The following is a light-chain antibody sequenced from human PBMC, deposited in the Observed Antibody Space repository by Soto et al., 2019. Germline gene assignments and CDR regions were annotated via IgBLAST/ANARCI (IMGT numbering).Light chain of an antibody. CDR1: TSNIGAGYD. V-gene: IGLV1-40*01. CDR2: GNN. J-gene: IGLJ3*02. Sequence: QSVLTQPPSVSGAPGQRVTISCTGNTSNIGAGYDVHWYQHLPGTAPKLLIFGNNNRPSGVPDRFSGSKSGTSGSLAITGLRAEDEADYYCQSYDTSLSAWVFGGGTKVTVL. CDR3: QSYDTSLSAWV.